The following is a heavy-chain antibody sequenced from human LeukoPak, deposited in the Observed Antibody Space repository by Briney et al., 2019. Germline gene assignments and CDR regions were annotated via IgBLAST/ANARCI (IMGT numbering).Heavy chain of an antibody. D-gene: IGHD6-19*01. J-gene: IGHJ4*02. V-gene: IGHV3-66*01. CDR1: GFSVRSHY. Sequence: PGGSLRLSCAASGFSVRSHYMSWVRQAPGKGLEWVAVIYSDRRTHYGDSVKGRFTISRDNAKNSLYLQMNSLRAEDTAVYYCARAATGWYSPIDYWGQGTLVTVSS. CDR3: ARAATGWYSPIDY. CDR2: IYSDRRT.